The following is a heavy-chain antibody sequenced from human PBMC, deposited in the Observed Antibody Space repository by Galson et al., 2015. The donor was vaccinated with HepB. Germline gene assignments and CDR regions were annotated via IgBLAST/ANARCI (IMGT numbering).Heavy chain of an antibody. CDR2: ISSDGNAA. D-gene: IGHD1-26*01. Sequence: SLRLSCAASGFSFSNYWMHWVRQDPVKGLLWVSRISSDGNAASYARSVKGRFTISRDNAKNTLYLQMNSLRAEDTAMYYCAREDEREPPTTGLFDYWGHGTLITVSS. J-gene: IGHJ4*01. CDR1: GFSFSNYW. CDR3: AREDEREPPTTGLFDY. V-gene: IGHV3-74*01.